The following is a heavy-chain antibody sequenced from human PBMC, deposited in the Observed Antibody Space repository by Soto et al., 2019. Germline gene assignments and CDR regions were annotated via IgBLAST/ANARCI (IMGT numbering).Heavy chain of an antibody. Sequence: PSETLSLTCTVSGGSLSSSSYYWGWLRQPPGKGLEWIGSIYYSGSTYYNPSLKSRVTISVDTSKNQFSLKLSSVTAADTAVYYCARLGGADYYGMDVWGPGTTVSVSS. D-gene: IGHD4-17*01. CDR3: ARLGGADYYGMDV. V-gene: IGHV4-39*01. J-gene: IGHJ6*02. CDR1: GGSLSSSSYY. CDR2: IYYSGST.